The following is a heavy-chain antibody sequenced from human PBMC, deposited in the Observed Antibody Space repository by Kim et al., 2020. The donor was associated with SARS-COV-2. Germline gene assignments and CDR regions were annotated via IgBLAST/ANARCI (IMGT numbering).Heavy chain of an antibody. D-gene: IGHD6-19*01. V-gene: IGHV7-4-1*02. Sequence: TYARGFTGRFVFSLDTSVSTAYLQISSLKAEDTAIYYCASAITVVGDSFDFWGQGTQVTVSS. J-gene: IGHJ4*02. CDR3: ASAITVVGDSFDF.